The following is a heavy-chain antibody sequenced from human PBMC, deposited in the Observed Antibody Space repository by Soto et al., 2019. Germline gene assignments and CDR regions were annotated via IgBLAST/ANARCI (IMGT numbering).Heavy chain of an antibody. CDR2: IYYSGAT. J-gene: IGHJ3*02. Sequence: QVQLQESGPGLVKPSQTLSLICTVSGGSISSGDYYWTWIRQPPGKGLEWIGCIYYSGATFYNPSLQSQLSISIDTSKNRFSLNLSSVTAADTAVYYCARPPTPLRATDAFDIWGQGTSVIVSS. D-gene: IGHD4-4*01. V-gene: IGHV4-30-4*08. CDR3: ARPPTPLRATDAFDI. CDR1: GGSISSGDYY.